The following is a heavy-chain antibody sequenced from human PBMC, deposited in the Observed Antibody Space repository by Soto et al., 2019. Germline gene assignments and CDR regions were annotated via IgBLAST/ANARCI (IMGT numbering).Heavy chain of an antibody. D-gene: IGHD2-2*01. Sequence: ASVKVSCKASCYTFTGYYMHWVRQAPGQGLEWMGWINPNSGGTNYAQKFQGWVTMTRDTSISTAYMELSRLRSDDTAVYYCARVGYCSSTSCYDWFDPWGQGTLVTVSS. V-gene: IGHV1-2*04. J-gene: IGHJ5*02. CDR3: ARVGYCSSTSCYDWFDP. CDR1: CYTFTGYY. CDR2: INPNSGGT.